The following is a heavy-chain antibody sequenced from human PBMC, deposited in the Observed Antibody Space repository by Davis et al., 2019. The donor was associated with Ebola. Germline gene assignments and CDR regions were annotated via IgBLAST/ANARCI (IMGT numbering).Heavy chain of an antibody. CDR3: ARESYGDYLSDY. D-gene: IGHD4-17*01. CDR1: GYTITRYA. Sequence: AASVKVSCKASGYTITRYAMQWVRQAPGQGLEWMGWIDAGNGNTKYSQKFQGRVTISRDTSANTVYMELSSLGFEDTAVYYCARESYGDYLSDYWGQGTLVIVSS. CDR2: IDAGNGNT. V-gene: IGHV1-3*01. J-gene: IGHJ4*02.